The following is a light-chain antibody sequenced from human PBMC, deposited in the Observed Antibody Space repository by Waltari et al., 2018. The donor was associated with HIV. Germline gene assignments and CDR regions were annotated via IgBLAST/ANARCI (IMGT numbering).Light chain of an antibody. J-gene: IGLJ2*01. Sequence: SESPGKTVTISCTRSSGSIASHYVQWYQQRPGSSPIPLIYEDNQRPSGVPDRFSGSIDSSSNSASLTISGLKTEDEADYYCQSYDSNNQIVVFGGGTKLTVL. CDR1: SGSIASHY. V-gene: IGLV6-57*01. CDR2: EDN. CDR3: QSYDSNNQIVV.